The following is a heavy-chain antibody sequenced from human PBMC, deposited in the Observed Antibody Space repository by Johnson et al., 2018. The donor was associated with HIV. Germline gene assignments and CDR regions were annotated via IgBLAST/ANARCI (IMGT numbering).Heavy chain of an antibody. CDR1: GSTFSDYY. J-gene: IGHJ3*02. Sequence: QVQLVESGGDLVKAGGSLRLSCAASGSTFSDYYMSWIRQAPGKGLEWVSYISGSGGTIYYADSVKGRFTISRDNAMNSVYLQMNSLRAEDTAVYYCAKDKDAFDIWGQGTMVTVSS. CDR2: ISGSGGTI. V-gene: IGHV3-11*04. CDR3: AKDKDAFDI.